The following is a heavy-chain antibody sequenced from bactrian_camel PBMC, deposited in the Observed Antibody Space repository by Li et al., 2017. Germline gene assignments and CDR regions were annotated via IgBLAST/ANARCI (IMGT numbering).Heavy chain of an antibody. CDR1: TGTFSSAC. Sequence: VQLVESGGGSVQAGGSLRLSCAASTGTFSSACMGWIRQVSGKEREGVASIDSDGETTYADSVKGRFTISRDNAKNTLSLQMNNLKPEETATYYCAADVPRPFGDYAPSCRFQGSPTNGPAEADFGIWGQGTQVTVS. CDR3: AADVPRPFGDYAPSCRFQGSPTNGPAEADFGI. CDR2: IDSDGET. V-gene: IGHV3S53*01. D-gene: IGHD4*01. J-gene: IGHJ6*01.